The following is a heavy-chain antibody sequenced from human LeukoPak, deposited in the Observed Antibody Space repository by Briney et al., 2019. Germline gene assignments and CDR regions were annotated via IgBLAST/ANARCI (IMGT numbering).Heavy chain of an antibody. J-gene: IGHJ4*02. V-gene: IGHV3-23*01. CDR1: GFTFSSYA. Sequence: GGSLRLSCSASGFTFSSYAMSWVRQAPGKGLEWVSGISDSGGSTYYADSVRGRFTISRDNSKNTLYLQMNSLRAEDTAVYYCAKVPYCSSTSCYADYWGQGTLVTVSS. CDR3: AKVPYCSSTSCYADY. D-gene: IGHD2-2*01. CDR2: ISDSGGST.